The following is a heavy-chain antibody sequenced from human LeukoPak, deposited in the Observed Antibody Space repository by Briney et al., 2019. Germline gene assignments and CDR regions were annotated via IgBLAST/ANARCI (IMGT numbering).Heavy chain of an antibody. Sequence: SETLSLTCTVSGGSISSSYYYWGWIRQPPGKGREWIGTIYYSGSTYYYLSLRIPITISEDTSQNHFSLNLISVTAGAVAVYYCTFKLGSVSYALHIWLQATMVTVCS. CDR2: IYYSGST. D-gene: IGHD3-16*01. CDR1: GGSISSSYYY. J-gene: IGHJ3*02. CDR3: TFKLGSVSYALHI. V-gene: IGHV4-39*07.